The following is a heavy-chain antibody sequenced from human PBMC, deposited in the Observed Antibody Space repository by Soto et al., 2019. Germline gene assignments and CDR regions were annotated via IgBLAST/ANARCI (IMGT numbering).Heavy chain of an antibody. CDR1: GYTFTDYS. CDR2: INTHHCHT. J-gene: IGHJ4*02. Sequence: QVQLVQSGAEVKKPGASVKVSCKTSGYTFTDYSMNWGRQAPGQRLEWMGWINTHHCHTQYSPRFDDRVTMTTDPSPSTAYMALQGRRSDDTAVYYCARTDTWAYWGQGTLVTVSS. D-gene: IGHD2-2*02. CDR3: ARTDTWAY. V-gene: IGHV1-18*04.